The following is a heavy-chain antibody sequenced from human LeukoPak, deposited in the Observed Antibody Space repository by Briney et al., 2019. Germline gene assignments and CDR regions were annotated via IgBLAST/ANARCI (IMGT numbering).Heavy chain of an antibody. Sequence: GESLKISCQGSGYSFTTYWIGWVGQMPGKGLECMGIIYPGDSDPRYSPSFQGQVNISADKSINTAYLQWSSLKASDTAMYYCARLGTYWSNYYFEYWGQGTLVTVSS. CDR2: IYPGDSDP. J-gene: IGHJ4*02. V-gene: IGHV5-51*01. CDR1: GYSFTTYW. D-gene: IGHD3-10*01. CDR3: ARLGTYWSNYYFEY.